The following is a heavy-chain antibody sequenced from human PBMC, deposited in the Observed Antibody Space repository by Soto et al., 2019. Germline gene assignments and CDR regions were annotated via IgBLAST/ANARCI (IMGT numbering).Heavy chain of an antibody. CDR3: ARDSSSGWFDDY. J-gene: IGHJ4*02. V-gene: IGHV1-2*02. D-gene: IGHD6-19*01. Sequence: GSSVKVSCKASGYTFTGYYMHWVRQAPGQGLEWMGWINPNSGGTNYAQKFQGRVTMTRDTSISTAYMELSRRTSDDTAVYYCARDSSSGWFDDYWGQGTLVTVSS. CDR1: GYTFTGYY. CDR2: INPNSGGT.